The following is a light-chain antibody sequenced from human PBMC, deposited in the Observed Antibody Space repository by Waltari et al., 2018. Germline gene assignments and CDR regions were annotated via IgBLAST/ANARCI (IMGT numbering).Light chain of an antibody. CDR2: GAS. V-gene: IGKV3-20*01. CDR3: QQYSRSPRLIT. Sequence: EIVLTQSPGTLSLSPGERATPPCRASQSVGSTYLAWYQQKPGQAPSLLIYGASSRATGIPDRFSGSGSGTDFTLTISRLEPEDFAVYYCQQYSRSPRLITFGPGTKVDIK. J-gene: IGKJ3*01. CDR1: QSVGSTY.